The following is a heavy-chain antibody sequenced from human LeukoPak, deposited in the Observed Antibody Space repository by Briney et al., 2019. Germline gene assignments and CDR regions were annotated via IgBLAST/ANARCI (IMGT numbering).Heavy chain of an antibody. V-gene: IGHV4-38-2*01. J-gene: IGHJ4*02. Sequence: SETLSLTCAVTGNSISSGYYWGWIRQPPGKGLEWIGSIYHIGSTYYNPSLKSRVTISVDTSKNRFSLKLSSVTAADTAVYYCAGQHDSNGYYFYWGQGTLATVSS. CDR1: GNSISSGYY. CDR3: AGQHDSNGYYFY. D-gene: IGHD3-22*01. CDR2: IYHIGST.